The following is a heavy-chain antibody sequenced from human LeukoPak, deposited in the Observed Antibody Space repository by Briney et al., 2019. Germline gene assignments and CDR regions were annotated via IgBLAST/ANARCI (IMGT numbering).Heavy chain of an antibody. CDR1: GLSFSRYS. CDR2: IYSGGST. D-gene: IGHD3-10*01. V-gene: IGHV3-53*01. CDR3: ARDYAHYYGTLGV. Sequence: GGSLRLSCAASGLSFSRYSMNWVRQAPGKGLEWVSVIYSGGSTYYADSVKGRFTISRDNSKNTLYLQMNSLRAEDTAVYYCARDYAHYYGTLGVWGQGTMVTVSS. J-gene: IGHJ3*01.